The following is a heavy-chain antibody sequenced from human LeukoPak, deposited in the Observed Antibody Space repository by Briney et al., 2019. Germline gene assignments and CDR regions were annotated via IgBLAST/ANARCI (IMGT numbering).Heavy chain of an antibody. CDR3: ARSPLTVTTRLHFDY. V-gene: IGHV3-23*01. Sequence: GGSLRLSCAASGFTFSSYAMSWVRQAPGKGLEWVSTISGSGGNTYYADSVKGRLTISRDNSINTLYLQMNSLRAEDTAVCYCARSPLTVTTRLHFDYWGQGTLVTVSS. CDR2: ISGSGGNT. CDR1: GFTFSSYA. D-gene: IGHD4-17*01. J-gene: IGHJ4*02.